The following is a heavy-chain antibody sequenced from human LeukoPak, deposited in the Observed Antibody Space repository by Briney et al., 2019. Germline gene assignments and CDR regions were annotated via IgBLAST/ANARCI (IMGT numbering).Heavy chain of an antibody. CDR3: ARELGLDAFDI. Sequence: SQTLSLTCTVSGGSISSGDYYWSRIRQPPGKGLEWIGYIYYSGSTYYNPSLKSRVTISVDTSKNQFSLKLSSVTAADTAVYYCARELGLDAFDIWGQGTMVTVSS. J-gene: IGHJ3*02. V-gene: IGHV4-30-4*01. CDR2: IYYSGST. CDR1: GGSISSGDYY.